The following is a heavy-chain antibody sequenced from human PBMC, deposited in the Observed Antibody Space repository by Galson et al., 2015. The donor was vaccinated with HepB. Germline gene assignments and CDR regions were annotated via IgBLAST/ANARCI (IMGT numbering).Heavy chain of an antibody. Sequence: SLRLSCAASGFTLSSYGMHWVRQAPGKGLEWVAVIWYDGSKKYYADSVKGRFTISRDNSKSTLYLQMDSLRVEDTAMFYCARGRGADYGGNTGHFDYWGQGTLVTVSS. J-gene: IGHJ4*02. CDR2: IWYDGSKK. CDR3: ARGRGADYGGNTGHFDY. CDR1: GFTLSSYG. D-gene: IGHD4-23*01. V-gene: IGHV3-33*08.